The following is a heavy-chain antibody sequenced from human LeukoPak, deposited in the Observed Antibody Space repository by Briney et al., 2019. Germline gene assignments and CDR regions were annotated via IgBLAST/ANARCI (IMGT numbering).Heavy chain of an antibody. CDR1: GFTFSSHG. V-gene: IGHV3-30*02. Sequence: GGSLRLSCAASGFTFSSHGMHWVRQAPGKGLEWVALMWYDGSKQYYADPVKGRFTISKDNSKNTLYLQMNSLRAEDTAVYYCAKDPRYCSGGSCYLLYYFDYWGQGTLVTVSS. CDR2: MWYDGSKQ. CDR3: AKDPRYCSGGSCYLLYYFDY. D-gene: IGHD2-15*01. J-gene: IGHJ4*02.